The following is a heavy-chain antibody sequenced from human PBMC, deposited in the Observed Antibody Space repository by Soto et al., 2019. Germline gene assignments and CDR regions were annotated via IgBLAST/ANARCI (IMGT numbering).Heavy chain of an antibody. CDR2: IIPIFGTA. CDR3: ARGEDTAMVTGGWFDP. CDR1: GGTFSSYA. D-gene: IGHD5-18*01. Sequence: QVQLVQSGAEVKKPGSSVKVSCKASGGTFSSYAISWVRQAPGQGLEWMGGIIPIFGTANYAQKFQGRVTSTADKSTSTAYMELSSLRSEDTAVYYCARGEDTAMVTGGWFDPWGQGTLVTVSS. J-gene: IGHJ5*02. V-gene: IGHV1-69*06.